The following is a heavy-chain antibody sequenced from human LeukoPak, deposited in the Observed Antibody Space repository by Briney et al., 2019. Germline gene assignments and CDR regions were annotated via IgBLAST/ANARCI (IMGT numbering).Heavy chain of an antibody. CDR3: ARGRSNYYGMDV. D-gene: IGHD1-26*01. J-gene: IGHJ6*02. V-gene: IGHV4-30-2*01. CDR2: IYHSGST. CDR1: GGSISSGGYS. Sequence: SETLSLTCAVSGGSISSGGYSWSWIRQPPGKGLEWIGYIYHSGSTYYNPSLKSRVTISVDTSKNLFSLKVSSVTAADTAVYYCARGRSNYYGMDVWGQGTTVTVSS.